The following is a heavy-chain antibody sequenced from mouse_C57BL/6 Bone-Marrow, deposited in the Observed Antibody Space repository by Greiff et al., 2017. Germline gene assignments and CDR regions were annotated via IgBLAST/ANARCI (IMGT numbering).Heavy chain of an antibody. J-gene: IGHJ3*01. CDR2: IWGGGST. V-gene: IGHV2-9*01. D-gene: IGHD4-1*01. CDR3: AKQSLTGRFAY. CDR1: GFSLTSYG. Sequence: VKLVESGPGLVAPSQSLSITCTVSGFSLTSYGVDWVRQPPGQGLEWLGVIWGGGSTNYNSALLSRLSISKDKGKSQVFLKMNRLQTDETAMYYCAKQSLTGRFAYWGQGTLVTVSA.